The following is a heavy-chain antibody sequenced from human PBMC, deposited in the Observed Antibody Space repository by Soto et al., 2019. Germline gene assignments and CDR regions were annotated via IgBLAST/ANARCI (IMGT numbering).Heavy chain of an antibody. CDR3: ASRDPGTSVDY. D-gene: IGHD1-7*01. Sequence: QVQLQESGPGLVKPSGTLSLTCAVSGGSFTSNNWWTWVRQPPGQGLEWIGVIYRTGSTNYNPSLKSRVTISLDKSENQFSLKVTSLTAADTAVYYCASRDPGTSVDYWGQGTLVTVSS. CDR2: IYRTGST. CDR1: GGSFTSNNW. J-gene: IGHJ4*02. V-gene: IGHV4-4*02.